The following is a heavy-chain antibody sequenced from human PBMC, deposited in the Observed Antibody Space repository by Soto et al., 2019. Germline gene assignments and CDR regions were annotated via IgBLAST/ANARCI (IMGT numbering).Heavy chain of an antibody. CDR1: GYIFTDYP. CDR2: INAGKCNS. Sequence: QVQLVQSGAEVKKPGASVKVSCKTSGYIFTDYPMHWVRQAPGQRLEWLGWINAGKCNSESSPKFQGRGTISRDTSASTAYLELSRLRSEDTAVYYCARGDLENRGIIAIPLIDNWGQGTLVRVSS. D-gene: IGHD3-16*02. V-gene: IGHV1-3*01. J-gene: IGHJ4*02. CDR3: ARGDLENRGIIAIPLIDN.